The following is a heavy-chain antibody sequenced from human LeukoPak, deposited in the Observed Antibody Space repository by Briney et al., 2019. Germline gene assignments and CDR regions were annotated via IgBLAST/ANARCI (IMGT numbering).Heavy chain of an antibody. J-gene: IGHJ3*02. CDR1: GFTFSSYG. V-gene: IGHV3-30*02. D-gene: IGHD6-19*01. CDR3: AKDLGISGWYDAFDI. CDR2: IRYDGSNK. Sequence: PGGSLRLSCAASGFTFSSYGMHWVRQAPGKGLEWVAFIRYDGSNKYYADSVKGRFTISRDNSKNTLYLQMNSLRAEDTAVYYCAKDLGISGWYDAFDIWGQGTMVTVSS.